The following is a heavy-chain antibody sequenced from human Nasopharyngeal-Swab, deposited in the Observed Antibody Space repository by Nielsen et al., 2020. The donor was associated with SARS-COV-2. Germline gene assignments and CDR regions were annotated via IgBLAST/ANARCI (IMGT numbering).Heavy chain of an antibody. Sequence: SETLSLTCTVSGYSISSGYYWGWIRQPPGKGLEWIGSIYHSGSTYYNPSLKSRVTISVDTSKNQFSLKLSSVTTADTAVYYCARGLSRNWNDGGFLDYWGQGTLVTVSS. V-gene: IGHV4-38-2*02. CDR1: GYSISSGYY. J-gene: IGHJ4*02. CDR3: ARGLSRNWNDGGFLDY. D-gene: IGHD1-20*01. CDR2: IYHSGST.